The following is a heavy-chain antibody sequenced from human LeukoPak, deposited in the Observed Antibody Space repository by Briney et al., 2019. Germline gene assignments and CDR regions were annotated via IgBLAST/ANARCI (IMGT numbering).Heavy chain of an antibody. D-gene: IGHD2-21*02. CDR1: GGSISSSSYY. Sequence: PSETLSLTCTVSGGSISSSSYYWGWIRQPPGKGLEWIGSIYYSGSTYYNPSLKSRVTISVDTSKNQFSLKLSSVTAADTAVYYCARFRREYCGGDCYNNWFDPWGQGTLVTVSS. CDR3: ARFRREYCGGDCYNNWFDP. V-gene: IGHV4-39*01. CDR2: IYYSGST. J-gene: IGHJ5*02.